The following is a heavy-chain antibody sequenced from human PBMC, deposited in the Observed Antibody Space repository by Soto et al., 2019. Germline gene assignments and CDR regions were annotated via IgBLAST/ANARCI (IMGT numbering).Heavy chain of an antibody. CDR2: IRNTVNTYAT. J-gene: IGHJ4*02. D-gene: IGHD2-21*01. CDR3: SRRRDWTATDPLDY. CDR1: GFTFTDSA. Sequence: EVQLVESGGGLVQPGGSLKLSCAASGFTFTDSAIHWVRQSSGKGPEWVGRIRNTVNTYATAYAASVKGRCTISRDDATGTTYLQMNSLKTEDTAVYYCSRRRDWTATDPLDYWGQGTLVTVSS. V-gene: IGHV3-73*02.